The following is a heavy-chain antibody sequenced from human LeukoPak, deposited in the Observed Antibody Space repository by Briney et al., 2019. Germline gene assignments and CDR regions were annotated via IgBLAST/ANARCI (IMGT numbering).Heavy chain of an antibody. D-gene: IGHD3-22*01. J-gene: IGHJ3*02. CDR2: INSDGSTT. CDR3: AKDAPYYYDSSGYGGAFDI. Sequence: GGSLRLSCAASGFTFSSYSMNWVRQAPGKGLEWVSRINSDGSTTNYADSVKGRFTISRDNSKNTLYLQINSLRAEDTAVYYCAKDAPYYYDSSGYGGAFDIWGQGTMVTVSS. V-gene: IGHV3-74*01. CDR1: GFTFSSYS.